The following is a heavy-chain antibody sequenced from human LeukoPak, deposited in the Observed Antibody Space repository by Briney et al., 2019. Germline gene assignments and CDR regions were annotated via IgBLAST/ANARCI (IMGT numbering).Heavy chain of an antibody. V-gene: IGHV6-1*01. J-gene: IGHJ4*02. CDR3: GRAEHDWGSDY. CDR2: IYYRSKWYS. Sequence: PSQTLSLTSAISGDSVSGNRATWNWLRQSPSRGLEWLGRIYYRSKWYSDYAVSVKGRITINPDTSKNQFSLLLNSVTPEDTAVYFCGRAEHDWGSDYWGQGTLVTVSS. D-gene: IGHD3-9*01. CDR1: GDSVSGNRAT.